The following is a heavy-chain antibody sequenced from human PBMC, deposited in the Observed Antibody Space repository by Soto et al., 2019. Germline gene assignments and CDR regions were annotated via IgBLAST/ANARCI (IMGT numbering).Heavy chain of an antibody. Sequence: PVVSLILACSFSVFTFTNYFVDWFRQAPVNGLEWVSSVSKSDYTYYSESVKGLFTISRDNARNSVSLQMNNLRAEDTDVYYCAREDSIIIKAVEDFWGQGTMVTVSS. CDR2: VSKSDYT. CDR3: AREDSIIIKAVEDF. CDR1: VFTFTNYF. V-gene: IGHV3-21*01. D-gene: IGHD1-20*01. J-gene: IGHJ4*02.